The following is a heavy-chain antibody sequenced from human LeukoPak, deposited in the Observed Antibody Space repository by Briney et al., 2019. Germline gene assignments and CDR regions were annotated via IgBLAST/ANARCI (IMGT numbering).Heavy chain of an antibody. CDR3: ARVGLKSWYFDL. CDR2: IIPILGIA. Sequence: ASVKVSCKASGYTFTTYYMHWVRQAPGQGLEWMGRIIPILGIANYAQKFQGRVTITADKSTSTAYMELSSLRSEDTAVYYCARVGLKSWYFDLWGRGTLVTVSS. V-gene: IGHV1-69*04. J-gene: IGHJ2*01. CDR1: GYTFTTYY. D-gene: IGHD3/OR15-3a*01.